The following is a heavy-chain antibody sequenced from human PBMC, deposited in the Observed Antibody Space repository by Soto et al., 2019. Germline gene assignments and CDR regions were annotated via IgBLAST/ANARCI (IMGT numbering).Heavy chain of an antibody. V-gene: IGHV3-33*01. J-gene: IGHJ4*02. CDR2: IWYDGSNK. CDR1: GFTFSSYG. D-gene: IGHD3-10*01. Sequence: GGSLRLSCAASGFTFSSYGMHWVRQAPGKGLEWVAVIWYDGSNKYYADSVKGRFTISRDNSKNTLYLQMNSLRAEDTAVYYCARDLTMVRGVITYWGQGTLVTVSS. CDR3: ARDLTMVRGVITY.